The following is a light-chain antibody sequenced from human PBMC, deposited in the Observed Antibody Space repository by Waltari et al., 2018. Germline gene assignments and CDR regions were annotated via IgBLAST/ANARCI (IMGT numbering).Light chain of an antibody. CDR1: QSVSSN. J-gene: IGKJ2*01. Sequence: EIVMTQSPATLSVSLGERATLSYRASQSVSSNLAWYQHKPGQAPRLLISDASTRATGIPARFSGSGSGTEFSLTISSLQSEDFAVYYCQQYNNWPPLYTFGPGTKLEIK. CDR2: DAS. CDR3: QQYNNWPPLYT. V-gene: IGKV3D-15*01.